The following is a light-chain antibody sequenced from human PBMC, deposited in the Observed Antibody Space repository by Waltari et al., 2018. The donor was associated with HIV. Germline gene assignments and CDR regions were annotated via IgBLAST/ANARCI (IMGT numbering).Light chain of an antibody. V-gene: IGKV4-1*01. CDR3: QQYYSLPYT. J-gene: IGKJ2*01. Sequence: DIVMTQSPDSLAVPLGERATINAKSSQTVLYSSNNKNYLTWYQQRPGQPPKVVIYWASTRESGVPDRFSGSGSGTDFTLTINSLQAEDVAVYYCQQYYSLPYTFGRGTKLEIK. CDR2: WAS. CDR1: QTVLYSSNNKNY.